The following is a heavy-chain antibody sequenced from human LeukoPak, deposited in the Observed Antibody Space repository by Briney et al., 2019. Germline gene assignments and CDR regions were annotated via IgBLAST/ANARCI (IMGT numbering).Heavy chain of an antibody. D-gene: IGHD2-21*02. CDR3: ARGPDCGGDCYSTYYYYYYMDV. CDR1: GGSISSYY. Sequence: PSETLSLTCTVPGGSISSYYWSWIRQPPGKGLEWIGYIYYSGSTNYNPSLKSRVTISVDTSKNQFSLKLSSVTAADTAVYYCARGPDCGGDCYSTYYYYYYMDVWGKGTTVTVSS. J-gene: IGHJ6*03. V-gene: IGHV4-59*01. CDR2: IYYSGST.